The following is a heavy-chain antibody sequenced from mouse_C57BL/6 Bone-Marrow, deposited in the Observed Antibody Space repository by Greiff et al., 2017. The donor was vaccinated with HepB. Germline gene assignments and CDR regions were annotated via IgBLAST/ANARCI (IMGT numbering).Heavy chain of an antibody. J-gene: IGHJ1*03. CDR3: ARDRGYYYGSSYWYFDG. D-gene: IGHD1-1*01. CDR2: ISDGGSYT. V-gene: IGHV5-4*01. CDR1: GFTFSSYA. Sequence: EVQRVESGGGLVKPGGSLKLSCAASGFTFSSYAMSWVRQTPEKRLEWVATISDGGSYTYYPDNVKGRFTISRDNAKNNLYLQMSHLKSEDTAMYYCARDRGYYYGSSYWYFDGWGTGTTVTVSS.